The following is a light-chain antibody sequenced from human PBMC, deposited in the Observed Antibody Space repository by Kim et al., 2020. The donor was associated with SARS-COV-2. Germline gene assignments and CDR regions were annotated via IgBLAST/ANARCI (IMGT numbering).Light chain of an antibody. V-gene: IGLV3-1*01. CDR3: QAWDSSTACV. J-gene: IGLJ3*02. CDR1: KLGDKY. Sequence: SYELTQPPSVSVSTGQTASITCSGDKLGDKYACWYQQKPGQSPVLVIYQDSKRPSGIPERFSGSNSGNTATLTISGTQAMDEADYYCQAWDSSTACVFGG. CDR2: QDS.